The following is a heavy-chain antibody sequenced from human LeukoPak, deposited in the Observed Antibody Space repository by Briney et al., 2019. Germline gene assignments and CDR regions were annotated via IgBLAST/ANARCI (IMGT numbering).Heavy chain of an antibody. Sequence: ASVKVSCKASGYTFTSYGISWVRQAPGQGLEWMGWISAYNGNTNYAQKLQGRVTMTTDTSTSTAYMELSSLRSEDTAVYYCARGLGDYYDTSGYYYAVPAHWGQGTLVTVSS. D-gene: IGHD3-22*01. J-gene: IGHJ4*02. CDR3: ARGLGDYYDTSGYYYAVPAH. V-gene: IGHV1-18*01. CDR2: ISAYNGNT. CDR1: GYTFTSYG.